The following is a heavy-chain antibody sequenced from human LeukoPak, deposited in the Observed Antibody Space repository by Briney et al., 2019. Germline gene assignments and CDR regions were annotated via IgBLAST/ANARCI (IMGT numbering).Heavy chain of an antibody. CDR1: GYTFTSYY. V-gene: IGHV1-46*01. CDR2: INPSGGST. J-gene: IGHJ4*02. CDR3: ARGNPNDYGGPKDTIAHFDY. D-gene: IGHD4-23*01. Sequence: GATVKVSCKASGYTFTSYYMHWVRQAPGQGLEWMGIINPSGGSTSYAQKFQGRVTMTRDMSTSTVYMELSSLRSEDTAVYYCARGNPNDYGGPKDTIAHFDYWGQGTLVTVSS.